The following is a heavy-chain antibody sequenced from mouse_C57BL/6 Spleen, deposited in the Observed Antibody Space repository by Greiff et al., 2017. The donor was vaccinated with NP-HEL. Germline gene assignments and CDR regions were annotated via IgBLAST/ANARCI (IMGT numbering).Heavy chain of an antibody. J-gene: IGHJ1*03. Sequence: QVQLQQSGAELVRPGASVTLSCKASGYTFTDYEMHWVKQTPVHGLEWIGALDPETGGTAYNQKFKGKAILTADKSSSTAYRELRSQTSEDSAVYYCTRGGRWLQPDWYFDVWGTGTTVTVSS. D-gene: IGHD2-3*01. CDR1: GYTFTDYE. CDR2: LDPETGGT. V-gene: IGHV1-15*01. CDR3: TRGGRWLQPDWYFDV.